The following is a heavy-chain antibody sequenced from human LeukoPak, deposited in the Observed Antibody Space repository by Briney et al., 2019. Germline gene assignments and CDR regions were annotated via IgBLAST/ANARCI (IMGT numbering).Heavy chain of an antibody. CDR1: GGSISSYY. CDR2: ISYSGST. J-gene: IGHJ6*02. V-gene: IGHV4-59*08. D-gene: IGHD4-17*01. Sequence: KPSETLSLTCAVSGGSISSYYWSWIRQPPGKGLEWIGYISYSGSTNYNPSLKSRVTISVDTSKNQFSLKLSSVTAADTAVYYCARHVYGDQYYYGMDVWGQGTTVTVSS. CDR3: ARHVYGDQYYYGMDV.